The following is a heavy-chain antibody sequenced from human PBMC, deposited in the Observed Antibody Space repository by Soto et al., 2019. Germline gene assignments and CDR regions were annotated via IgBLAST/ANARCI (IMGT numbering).Heavy chain of an antibody. CDR3: SRRAPEGFDP. CDR2: INSSGST. V-gene: IGHV4-39*01. J-gene: IGHJ5*02. Sequence: LSLTCTVSGGSFGSSAYYWGWIRRAPGKGLEWIGSINSSGSTFSNPSLKSRVTLSVDTSKNQFSLKLTSVTAADTALYYCSRRAPEGFDPWGQGTLVTVSS. CDR1: GGSFGSSAYY.